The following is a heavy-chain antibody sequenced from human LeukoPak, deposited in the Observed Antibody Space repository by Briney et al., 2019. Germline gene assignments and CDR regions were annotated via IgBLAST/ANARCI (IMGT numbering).Heavy chain of an antibody. V-gene: IGHV3-48*03. CDR1: GFTFSSYE. J-gene: IGHJ4*02. Sequence: GGSLRLSCAASGFTFSSYEMNWVRQAPGKGLEWISYISSSGSTMYYSDSVKGRFTISRDNAKNSLYLQMNSLRAEDTAIYYCASSSWYALDYWGQGTLVTVSS. CDR3: ASSSWYALDY. CDR2: ISSSGSTM. D-gene: IGHD6-13*01.